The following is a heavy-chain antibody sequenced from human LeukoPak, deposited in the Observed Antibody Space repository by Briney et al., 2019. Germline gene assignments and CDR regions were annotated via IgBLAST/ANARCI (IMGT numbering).Heavy chain of an antibody. V-gene: IGHV3-23*01. CDR3: ARAHCRSTSCYYGDAFDI. CDR1: GFTFSSYA. D-gene: IGHD2-2*01. J-gene: IGHJ3*02. Sequence: GGSLRLSCAASGFTFSSYAMSWVRQAPGKGLEWVSAISGSGGSTYYADSVKGRFTISRDSSKNTLCLQMNSLRAEDTAVYYCARAHCRSTSCYYGDAFDIWGQGTMVTVSS. CDR2: ISGSGGST.